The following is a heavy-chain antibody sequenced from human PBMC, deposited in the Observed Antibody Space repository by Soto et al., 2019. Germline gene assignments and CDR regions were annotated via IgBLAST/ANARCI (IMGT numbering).Heavy chain of an antibody. CDR3: ARSIGGSSYYPPDY. D-gene: IGHD6-13*01. V-gene: IGHV3-30*03. CDR1: GFTFHGYG. J-gene: IGHJ4*02. CDR2: LANDESDQ. Sequence: VQLVESGGGVVQPGGSLRLSCAASGFTFHGYGMHWVRQSPGEGLEWVAVLANDESDQYFADYVKGRFTISRDNSKNTLYLQLDSLRPEDTAVYYCARSIGGSSYYPPDYWGQGTLVTVSS.